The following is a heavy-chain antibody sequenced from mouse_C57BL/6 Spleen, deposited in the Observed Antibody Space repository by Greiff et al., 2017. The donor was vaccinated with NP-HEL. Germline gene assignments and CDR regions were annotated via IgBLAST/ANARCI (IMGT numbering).Heavy chain of an antibody. J-gene: IGHJ4*01. CDR1: GFTFSDYY. CDR3: AREGTTVDYAMDY. Sequence: EVKVVESEGGLVQPGSSMKLSCTASGFTFSDYYMAWVRQVPEKGLEWVANINYDGSSTYYLDSLKSRFIISRDNAKNILYLQMSSLKSEDTATYYCAREGTTVDYAMDYWGQGTSVTVSS. CDR2: INYDGSST. D-gene: IGHD3-3*01. V-gene: IGHV5-16*01.